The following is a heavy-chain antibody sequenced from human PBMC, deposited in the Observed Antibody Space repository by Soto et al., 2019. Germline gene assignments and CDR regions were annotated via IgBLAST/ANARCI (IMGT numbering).Heavy chain of an antibody. CDR2: ISYDGSNK. V-gene: IGHV3-30-3*01. CDR1: GFTFSSYA. D-gene: IGHD3-3*01. CDR3: ARDVGYDFWSGYRSGMDV. Sequence: QVQLVESGGGVVQPGRSLRLSCAASGFTFSSYAMHWVRQAPGKGLEWVAVISYDGSNKYYEDSVKGRFTISRDNSKNTLYLQMNSLRAEDTAVYYCARDVGYDFWSGYRSGMDVWGQGTTVTVSS. J-gene: IGHJ6*02.